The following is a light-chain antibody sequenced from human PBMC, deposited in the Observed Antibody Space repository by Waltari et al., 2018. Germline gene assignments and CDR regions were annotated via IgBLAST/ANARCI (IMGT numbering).Light chain of an antibody. CDR1: QSVSSN. Sequence: EIVMTQSPATLSVSPGERATLSCRASQSVSSNLAWYQQKPGQAPRLLIYGASTRATGIPARFSGSGSGTEFTLIISSLQSEDFAFYYCQQYNNWPPWTFGQGTKVEIK. V-gene: IGKV3-15*01. CDR3: QQYNNWPPWT. J-gene: IGKJ1*01. CDR2: GAS.